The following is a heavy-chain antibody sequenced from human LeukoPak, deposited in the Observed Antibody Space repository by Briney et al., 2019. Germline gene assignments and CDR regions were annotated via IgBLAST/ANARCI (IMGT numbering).Heavy chain of an antibody. Sequence: GGSLRLSCAASRFTFSSYWMSWVRQAPGKGLEWVANIKQDGSEKYYVGSVKGRFTISRDNAKNSLDLQMNSLRAEDTAVYYCARAYDFWSAYYTPPYGMDVWGQGTTVTVSS. CDR1: RFTFSSYW. D-gene: IGHD3/OR15-3a*01. CDR2: IKQDGSEK. J-gene: IGHJ6*02. CDR3: ARAYDFWSAYYTPPYGMDV. V-gene: IGHV3-7*04.